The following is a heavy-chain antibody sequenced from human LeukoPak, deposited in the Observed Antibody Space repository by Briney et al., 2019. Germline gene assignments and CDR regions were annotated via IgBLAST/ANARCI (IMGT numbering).Heavy chain of an antibody. V-gene: IGHV7-4-1*02. Sequence: PGRSLRLSCAASGFTFSRYAMEWVRQAPGERPEWMGWINSNTGNPTYAQGFTGRFVFSLDTSVSTAYLQISSLKAEDTAIYYCARGGAVANIHYFDYWGQGTLVTVSS. CDR1: GFTFSRYA. D-gene: IGHD6-19*01. J-gene: IGHJ4*02. CDR3: ARGGAVANIHYFDY. CDR2: INSNTGNP.